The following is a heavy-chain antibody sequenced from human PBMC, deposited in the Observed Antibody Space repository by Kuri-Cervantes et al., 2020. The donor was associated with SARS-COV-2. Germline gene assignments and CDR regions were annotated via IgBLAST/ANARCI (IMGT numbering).Heavy chain of an antibody. CDR2: IYYSGST. V-gene: IGHV4-39*01. CDR3: ARRGDFWSGTRLFNWFDP. CDR1: GFTFSSYSMN. D-gene: IGHD3-3*01. J-gene: IGHJ5*02. Sequence: GSLRLSCAASGFTFSSYSMNWVRQAPGKGLEWIGSIYYSGSTYYNPSLKSRVTISVDTSKNQFSLKLSSVTAAGTAVYYCARRGDFWSGTRLFNWFDPWGQGTLVTVSS.